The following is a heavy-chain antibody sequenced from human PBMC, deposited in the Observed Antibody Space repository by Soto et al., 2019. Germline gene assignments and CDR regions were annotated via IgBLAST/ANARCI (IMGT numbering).Heavy chain of an antibody. J-gene: IGHJ5*02. CDR3: ARVYRYNWNGGKNWFDP. V-gene: IGHV1-69*06. CDR1: GGTFSSYA. CDR2: IIPIFGTA. Sequence: SVKVSCKASGGTFSSYAISWVRQAPGRGLEWMGGIIPIFGTANYAQKFQGRVTITADKSTSTAYMELSSLRSGDTAVYYCARVYRYNWNGGKNWFDPWGQGTLVTVSS. D-gene: IGHD1-20*01.